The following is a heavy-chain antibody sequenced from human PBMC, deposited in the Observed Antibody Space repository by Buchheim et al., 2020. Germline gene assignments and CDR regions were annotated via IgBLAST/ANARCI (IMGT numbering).Heavy chain of an antibody. CDR3: ARDPPNSGWALDY. Sequence: VQLVESGGGLVQPGGSLRLSCAASGFTFSDYWMSWVRQAPGKGLEWVAFIWYDGSEKHYIDSVKGRFSISRDNSKNTLYLEMNSLRGEDTAVYYCARDPPNSGWALDYWGQGTL. CDR1: GFTFSDYW. J-gene: IGHJ4*02. V-gene: IGHV3-33*08. D-gene: IGHD6-19*01. CDR2: IWYDGSEK.